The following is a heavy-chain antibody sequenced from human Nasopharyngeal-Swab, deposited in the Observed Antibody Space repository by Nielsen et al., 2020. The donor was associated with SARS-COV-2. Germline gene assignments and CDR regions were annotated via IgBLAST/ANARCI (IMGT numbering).Heavy chain of an antibody. CDR3: ARVVVAAKTSNWFDP. J-gene: IGHJ5*02. Sequence: ASVKVSCKASGYTFTSYGISWVRQAPGQGLEWMGWISAYNGNTNYAQKLQGRVTMTTDTSTSTAYMELRSLRSDDTAVYYCARVVVAAKTSNWFDPLGQGTLVTVSS. V-gene: IGHV1-18*01. D-gene: IGHD2-15*01. CDR2: ISAYNGNT. CDR1: GYTFTSYG.